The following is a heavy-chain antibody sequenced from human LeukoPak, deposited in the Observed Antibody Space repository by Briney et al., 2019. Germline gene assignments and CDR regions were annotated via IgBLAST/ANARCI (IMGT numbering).Heavy chain of an antibody. J-gene: IGHJ3*01. CDR2: IVPILGIA. CDR3: ARDQGDNSYGYYAIWYAFDV. Sequence: ASVKVSCKASGGTXNNYAISWVRQAPGQGLEWMGRIVPILGIANYAQEFQGRLIITADKATSSAYMELSSLRSEDTAVYYCARDQGDNSYGYYAIWYAFDVWGQGTMVTVSS. V-gene: IGHV1-69*04. CDR1: GGTXNNYA. D-gene: IGHD5-18*01.